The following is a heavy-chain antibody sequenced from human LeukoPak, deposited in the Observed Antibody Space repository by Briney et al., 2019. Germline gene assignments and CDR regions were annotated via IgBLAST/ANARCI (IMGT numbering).Heavy chain of an antibody. CDR2: IRYDGSNK. J-gene: IGHJ4*02. Sequence: GGSLRRSCAASGFTFSSYGMHWVRQAPGKGLEWVAFIRYDGSNKYYADSVKGRFTISRDNSKNTLYLQMNSLRAEDTAVYYCAKALKLYDQDIYFDYWGQGTLVTVSS. CDR1: GFTFSSYG. V-gene: IGHV3-30*02. D-gene: IGHD3-10*01. CDR3: AKALKLYDQDIYFDY.